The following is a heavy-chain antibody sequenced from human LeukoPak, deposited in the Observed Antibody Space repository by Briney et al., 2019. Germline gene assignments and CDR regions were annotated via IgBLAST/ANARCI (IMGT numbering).Heavy chain of an antibody. D-gene: IGHD6-19*01. V-gene: IGHV3-23*01. CDR3: AREQSGTRGWYAVDY. Sequence: GGSLRLSCAASGFTFSAYAITWVRQAPGKGLEWVSAIRGNSERTYYADSVRGRFTISRDNSKDTVYLQISSLRVEDTAVYYCAREQSGTRGWYAVDYWGQGTLVAVSS. CDR2: IRGNSERT. CDR1: GFTFSAYA. J-gene: IGHJ4*02.